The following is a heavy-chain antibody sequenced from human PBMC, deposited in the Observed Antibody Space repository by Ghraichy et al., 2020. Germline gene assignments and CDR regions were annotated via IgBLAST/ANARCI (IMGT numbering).Heavy chain of an antibody. V-gene: IGHV4-59*01. CDR2: IYYSGST. CDR3: VRDQGSSWYDYYYYGMDV. J-gene: IGHJ6*02. D-gene: IGHD6-13*01. Sequence: SETLSLTCTVSGGSISSYYWSWIRQPPGKGLEWIGYIYYSGSTNYNPSLKSRVTISVDTSKNQFSLKLSSVTAADTAVYYCVRDQGSSWYDYYYYGMDVWGQGTTVTVSS. CDR1: GGSISSYY.